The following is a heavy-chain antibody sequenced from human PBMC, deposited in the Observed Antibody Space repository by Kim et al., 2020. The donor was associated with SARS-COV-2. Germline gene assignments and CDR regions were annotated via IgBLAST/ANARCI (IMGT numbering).Heavy chain of an antibody. V-gene: IGHV4-59*12. J-gene: IGHJ4*02. CDR3: ASHRPYYDILTGHFDY. D-gene: IGHD3-9*01. Sequence: SLKSRVTISVATSKNQFSLKLSSVTAADTAVYYCASHRPYYDILTGHFDYWGQGTLVTVSS.